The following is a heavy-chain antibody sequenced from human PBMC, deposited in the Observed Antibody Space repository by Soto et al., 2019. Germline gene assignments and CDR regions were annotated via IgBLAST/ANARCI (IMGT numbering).Heavy chain of an antibody. CDR3: AYSTGWYRIDN. D-gene: IGHD6-19*01. V-gene: IGHV4-4*02. Sequence: QVQLQESGPGLVKSSGTLSLTCGVSGDSISSSKWWSWVRQPPGKGLEWIGEIFHTGSTNYNPSLNSRVTISVDKSKNQFSLRLSSVTASHTAVYYCAYSTGWYRIDNWGQGSLVPVSS. CDR2: IFHTGST. J-gene: IGHJ4*02. CDR1: GDSISSSKW.